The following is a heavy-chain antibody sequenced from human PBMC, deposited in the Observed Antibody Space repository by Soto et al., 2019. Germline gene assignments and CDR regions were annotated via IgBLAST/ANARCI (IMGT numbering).Heavy chain of an antibody. CDR2: ISYDGSNT. CDR3: ARDSYGMDV. CDR1: GITFTTYA. V-gene: IGHV3-30-3*01. J-gene: IGHJ6*02. Sequence: QVQLVESGGGVVQPGRSLRVSCAASGITFTTYAMHWVRQAPGKGLEWVAVISYDGSNTYYADSVKGRFTISRDNSKNMLKLQMNSLRAEDTAVYYCARDSYGMDVWGQGTTVTVSS.